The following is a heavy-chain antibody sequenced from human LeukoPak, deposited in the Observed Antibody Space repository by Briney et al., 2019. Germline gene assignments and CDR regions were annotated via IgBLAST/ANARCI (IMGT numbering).Heavy chain of an antibody. D-gene: IGHD2-21*01. J-gene: IGHJ4*02. CDR3: VKDILMTSSPFDY. Sequence: PGGSLRLSCSASGFPFSYYAMHWVRQAAGKGLEYVAAVNSNGLSTYYTDSVKDRFTVSRDNSKNTVYLQMSSLRPEDTAVHYCVKDILMTSSPFDYWGQGTLVTVSS. CDR1: GFPFSYYA. CDR2: VNSNGLST. V-gene: IGHV3-64D*06.